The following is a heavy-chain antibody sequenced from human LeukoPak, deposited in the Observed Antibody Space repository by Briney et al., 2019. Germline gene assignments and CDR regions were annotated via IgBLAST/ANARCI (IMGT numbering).Heavy chain of an antibody. CDR1: GFTFSSYG. CDR2: IWYDGSNK. J-gene: IGHJ6*02. CDR3: ARENFPPRSPYYYYGMDV. V-gene: IGHV3-33*01. Sequence: GGPLRLSCAASGFTFSSYGMHWVRQAPGKGLEGVAVIWYDGSNKYYADSVKGRFTISRDNSKNTLYLQMNSLRAEDTAVYYCARENFPPRSPYYYYGMDVWGQGTTVTVSS.